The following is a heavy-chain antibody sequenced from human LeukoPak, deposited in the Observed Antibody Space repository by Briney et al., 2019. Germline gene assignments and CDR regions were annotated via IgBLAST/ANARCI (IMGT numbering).Heavy chain of an antibody. CDR1: GGSISSYY. J-gene: IGHJ6*02. D-gene: IGHD3-10*01. CDR2: IYYSGST. CDR3: ARHKGSEGYYYYGMDV. Sequence: PSETLSLTCTVSGGSISSYYWSWIRQPPGKGLEWIGYIYYSGSTNYNPSLKSRVTISVDTSKNQLSLKLSSVTAADTAVYYCARHKGSEGYYYYGMDVWGQGTTVTVSS. V-gene: IGHV4-59*08.